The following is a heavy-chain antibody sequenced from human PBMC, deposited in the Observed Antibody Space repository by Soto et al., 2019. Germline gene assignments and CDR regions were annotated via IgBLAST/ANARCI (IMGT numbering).Heavy chain of an antibody. J-gene: IGHJ4*02. CDR1: GFTFSGSA. D-gene: IGHD3-22*01. Sequence: GGSLRLSCAASGFTFSGSAMHWVRQASGKGLEWVGRIRSKANSYATAYAASVKGRSTISRDDSKNTAYLQMNSLKTEDTAVYYCTRHSSSGYIFDYWGQGTLVTVSS. CDR3: TRHSSSGYIFDY. CDR2: IRSKANSYAT. V-gene: IGHV3-73*01.